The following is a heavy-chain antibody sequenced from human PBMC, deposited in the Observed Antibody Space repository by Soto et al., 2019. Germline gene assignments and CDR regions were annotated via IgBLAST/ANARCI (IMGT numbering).Heavy chain of an antibody. D-gene: IGHD6-19*01. J-gene: IGHJ4*02. Sequence: GASVKVSCKASGYTFTSYYMHWVRQAPGQGLEWMGIINPSGGSTSYAQKFQGRVTMTRDTSTSTVYMELSSLRSEDTAVYYCARPQSAGIAVSDSFDYWGQGTLVTVSS. V-gene: IGHV1-46*01. CDR3: ARPQSAGIAVSDSFDY. CDR1: GYTFTSYY. CDR2: INPSGGST.